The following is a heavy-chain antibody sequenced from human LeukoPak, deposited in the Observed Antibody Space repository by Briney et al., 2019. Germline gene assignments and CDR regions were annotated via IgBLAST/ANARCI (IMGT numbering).Heavy chain of an antibody. D-gene: IGHD1-26*01. J-gene: IGHJ4*02. V-gene: IGHV3-23*01. CDR3: AKYGPQDSGSSHFDY. CDR1: GFTFSSCA. CDR2: ISGGGGSK. Sequence: PGGSLRLSCAASGFTFSSCAISWVRQAPGKGLEWVSAISGGGGSKYYADSVKGRFTISRDNSKNTLYLQMDSLRAEDTAVYYCAKYGPQDSGSSHFDYWGQGALVTVSS.